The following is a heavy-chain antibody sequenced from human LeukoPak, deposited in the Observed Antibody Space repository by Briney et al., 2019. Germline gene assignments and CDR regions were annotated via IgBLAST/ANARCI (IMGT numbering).Heavy chain of an antibody. V-gene: IGHV4-61*02. D-gene: IGHD3-22*01. Sequence: SETLSLTCTVSGDSISSGDYYWSWIRQPAGKGLEWIGRISSSGSTNYNPSLKSRVTISVDTSKNQFSLKLSSVTAADTAVYYCARHRRYDSSLSWFDPWGQGTLVTVSS. CDR1: GDSISSGDYY. CDR3: ARHRRYDSSLSWFDP. J-gene: IGHJ5*02. CDR2: ISSSGST.